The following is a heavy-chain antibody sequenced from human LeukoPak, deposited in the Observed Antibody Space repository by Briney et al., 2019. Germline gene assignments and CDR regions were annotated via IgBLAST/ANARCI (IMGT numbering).Heavy chain of an antibody. Sequence: PGRSLRLSCVASEFTFNTYTMHWVRQAPGKGLECVAIISYDGSWQYYADSVKGRFTISRDNSKDTLYLQMNSLRVEDTAVYYCATHPGATISYWGQGTLVTVSS. D-gene: IGHD2-2*01. J-gene: IGHJ4*02. V-gene: IGHV3-30-3*01. CDR3: ATHPGATISY. CDR2: ISYDGSWQ. CDR1: EFTFNTYT.